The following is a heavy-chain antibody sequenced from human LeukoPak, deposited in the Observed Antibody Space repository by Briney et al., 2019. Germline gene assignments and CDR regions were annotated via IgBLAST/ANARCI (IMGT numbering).Heavy chain of an antibody. J-gene: IGHJ4*02. CDR3: ARQTGSGLFILP. Sequence: PSETLSLTCAVYGGSFSGYYWSWIRQPPGKGLEWIGSIYYSGNTYYNASLKSQVSISIDTSKNQFSLRLTSVTAADTAVYYCARQTGSGLFILPGGQGTLVTVSS. CDR2: IYYSGNT. D-gene: IGHD3/OR15-3a*01. CDR1: GGSFSGYY. V-gene: IGHV4-34*01.